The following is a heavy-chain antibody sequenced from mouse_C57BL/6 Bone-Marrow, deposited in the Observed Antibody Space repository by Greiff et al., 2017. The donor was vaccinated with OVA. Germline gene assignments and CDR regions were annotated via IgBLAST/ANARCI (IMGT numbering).Heavy chain of an antibody. Sequence: QVQLQQSGAELVMPGASVKLSCKASGYTFTSYWMHWVKQRPGQGLEWIGEIDPSDSYTNYNQKFKGKSTLTVDKSSSTAYMQLSSLTSEDSAVYYCARCRQLRLRLFDYWGQGTTLTVSS. V-gene: IGHV1-69*01. J-gene: IGHJ2*01. CDR3: ARCRQLRLRLFDY. D-gene: IGHD3-2*02. CDR2: IDPSDSYT. CDR1: GYTFTSYW.